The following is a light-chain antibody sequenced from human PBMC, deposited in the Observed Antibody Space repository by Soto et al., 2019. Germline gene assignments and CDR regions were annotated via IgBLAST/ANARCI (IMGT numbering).Light chain of an antibody. Sequence: QSALTQPASVSGSPGQSITISCTGTSSDVGGYNHVSWYHHHPGKVPKLLIYDDSHRPSGVSNRFSGSKSGNTAYLTISGLQAEDEADYYCSSYTSNSHYVFGTGTKLTVL. CDR2: DDS. V-gene: IGLV2-14*03. CDR1: SSDVGGYNH. J-gene: IGLJ1*01. CDR3: SSYTSNSHYV.